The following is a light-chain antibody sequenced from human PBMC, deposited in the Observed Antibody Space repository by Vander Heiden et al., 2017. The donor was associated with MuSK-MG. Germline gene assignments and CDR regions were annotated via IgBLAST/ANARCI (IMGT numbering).Light chain of an antibody. J-gene: IGKJ4*01. Sequence: GDRVTITCQASQDISNYLNWYQQKPGKAPKLLIYDASDLETGVPSRFSGSGSGTDFTFTISSLQPEDIATYYCQQYDNLPPLTFGGGTKVEIK. CDR3: QQYDNLPPLT. CDR2: DAS. V-gene: IGKV1-33*01. CDR1: QDISNY.